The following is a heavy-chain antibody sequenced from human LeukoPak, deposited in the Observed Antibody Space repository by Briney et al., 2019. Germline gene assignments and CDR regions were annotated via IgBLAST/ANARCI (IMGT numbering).Heavy chain of an antibody. D-gene: IGHD6-13*01. V-gene: IGHV1-69*13. Sequence: ASVKVSCKASGGTFSSYAISWVRQAPGQGLEWMGGIIPIFGTANYAQKFQGRVTITADESTSTAYMELSSLRSEDTAVYYCAREVGGIAAAGDLRVSGLDYWGQGTLVTVSS. CDR3: AREVGGIAAAGDLRVSGLDY. CDR2: IIPIFGTA. J-gene: IGHJ4*02. CDR1: GGTFSSYA.